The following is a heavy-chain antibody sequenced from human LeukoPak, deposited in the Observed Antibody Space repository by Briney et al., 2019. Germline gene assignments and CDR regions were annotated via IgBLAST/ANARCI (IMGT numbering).Heavy chain of an antibody. CDR2: ISSSGSTI. CDR1: GFTFSDYY. V-gene: IGHV3-11*01. Sequence: PGGSLRLSCAASGFTFSDYYMSWIRQAPGKGLEWVSYISSSGSTIYYADSVKGRFTFSRDNAKNSLYLQMNSLRAEDTAVYYCARDGYKYYYDSSGYYNWFDPWGQGTLVTVSS. D-gene: IGHD3-22*01. CDR3: ARDGYKYYYDSSGYYNWFDP. J-gene: IGHJ5*02.